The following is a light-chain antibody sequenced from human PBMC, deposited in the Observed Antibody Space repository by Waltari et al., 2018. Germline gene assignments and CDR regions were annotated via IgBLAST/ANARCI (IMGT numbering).Light chain of an antibody. V-gene: IGLV2-23*01. J-gene: IGLJ3*02. CDR2: EGT. Sequence: QSALTQPASVSGSPGQSITISYTGTTSTFGSYALVSWYQQHPDKAPKLMVYEGTKRPPGISTRFSGAKSGNTASLTISGLQAEDEADYYCCSYAGNTVWVFGGGTKLTVL. CDR1: TSTFGSYAL. CDR3: CSYAGNTVWV.